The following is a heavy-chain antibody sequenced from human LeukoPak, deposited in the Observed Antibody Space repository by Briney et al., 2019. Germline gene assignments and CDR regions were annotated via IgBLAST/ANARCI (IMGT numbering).Heavy chain of an antibody. D-gene: IGHD4-17*01. J-gene: IGHJ4*02. Sequence: GGSLRLSCAASGFTFSSYSMNWVRQAPGKGLEWVSSISSSSSYIYYADSVKGRFTISRDNAKNSLYLQMNSLRAEDTAVYYCARDGSDYGDYVIDYWGQGTLGPVSS. CDR2: ISSSSSYI. V-gene: IGHV3-21*01. CDR3: ARDGSDYGDYVIDY. CDR1: GFTFSSYS.